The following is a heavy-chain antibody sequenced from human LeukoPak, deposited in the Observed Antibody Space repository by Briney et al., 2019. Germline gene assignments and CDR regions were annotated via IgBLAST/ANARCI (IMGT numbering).Heavy chain of an antibody. J-gene: IGHJ4*02. D-gene: IGHD2-15*01. CDR1: GGTFGSYA. Sequence: GTLVRFSCKASGGTFGSYAISRGRESPRHRVRCRGGIIPIFGTANYTQKSQGRVTITSDKSTSTTYMELSSLRSEDTAVSYYARDGDCSGGSCPLDYWGQGTLVTVSS. CDR2: IIPIFGTA. CDR3: ARDGDCSGGSCPLDY. V-gene: IGHV1-69*06.